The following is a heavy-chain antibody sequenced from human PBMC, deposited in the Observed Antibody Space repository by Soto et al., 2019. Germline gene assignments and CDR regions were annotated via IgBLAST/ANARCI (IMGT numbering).Heavy chain of an antibody. CDR2: ISTYSGDT. J-gene: IGHJ5*02. D-gene: IGHD5-12*01. CDR1: GYTFFTYD. CDR3: ARHHGPTTSENWFDP. Sequence: QVHLVQSGVEVKTPGASVKVSCQASGYTFFTYDISWVRQAPGQGLEWMGWISTYSGDTKYAQKFQGRVTMTTDTSTTTAYLELRSVRSDDTAGYYCARHHGPTTSENWFDPGGQGTLVTVSS. V-gene: IGHV1-18*01.